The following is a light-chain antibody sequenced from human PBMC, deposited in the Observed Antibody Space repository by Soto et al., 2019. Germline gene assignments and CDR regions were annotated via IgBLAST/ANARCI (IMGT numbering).Light chain of an antibody. CDR2: DVT. CDR1: SSDVGGFNY. V-gene: IGLV2-14*03. CDR3: NSYTSSSTYV. Sequence: QSALTQPASVSGSPGQSITLSCTGTSSDVGGFNYVSWYQQHPGKAPKLMIYDVTNRPSGVSYRFSGSKSGNTASLTISGLQAEDEADYYCNSYTSSSTYVVGTGTKLTVL. J-gene: IGLJ1*01.